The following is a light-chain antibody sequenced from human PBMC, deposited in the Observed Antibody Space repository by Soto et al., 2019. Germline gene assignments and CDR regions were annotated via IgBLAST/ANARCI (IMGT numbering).Light chain of an antibody. V-gene: IGKV1-39*01. CDR3: QQTYVAPVT. J-gene: IGKJ4*01. CDR1: QNMKSF. Sequence: DIPMTQSPSSLSASVGERVTITCRASQNMKSFLKWYQQKPGKAPKLLIYATSSVQSGVPARFSAGRSGTDFSLSISSLQPEDFATYYCQQTYVAPVTFGGGTKVEI. CDR2: ATS.